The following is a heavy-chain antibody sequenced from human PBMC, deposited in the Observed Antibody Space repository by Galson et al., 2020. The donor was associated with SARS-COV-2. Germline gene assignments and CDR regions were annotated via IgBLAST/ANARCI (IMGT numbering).Heavy chain of an antibody. V-gene: IGHV3-48*03. Sequence: GESLKISCVVSGFSLSSYEMHWVRQAPGMGLEWLSYISSAGTTIYYADSVKGRFTISKDNAKNSLYLQMNSLRADDTAIYYCARVGLYSGSYYDDYWGQGTLVAVSS. CDR3: ARVGLYSGSYYDDY. J-gene: IGHJ4*02. CDR2: ISSAGTTI. D-gene: IGHD1-26*01. CDR1: GFSLSSYE.